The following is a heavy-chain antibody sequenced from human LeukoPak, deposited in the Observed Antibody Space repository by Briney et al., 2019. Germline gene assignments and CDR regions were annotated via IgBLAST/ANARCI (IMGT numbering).Heavy chain of an antibody. Sequence: SGGSLRLSCAAAAFTFSSYWLHWVRQDTGKGLVWVSHINNDGSITNYADSVKGRFTISRDNAKNTLYLQMNSLRAEDTAVYYCAKDLHYGSADYWGQGTLVTVSS. D-gene: IGHD3-10*01. CDR3: AKDLHYGSADY. J-gene: IGHJ4*02. CDR2: INNDGSIT. V-gene: IGHV3-74*01. CDR1: AFTFSSYW.